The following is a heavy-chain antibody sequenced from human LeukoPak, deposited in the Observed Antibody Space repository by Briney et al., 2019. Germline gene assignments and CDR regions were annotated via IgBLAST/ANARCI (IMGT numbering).Heavy chain of an antibody. CDR2: IYYSGST. D-gene: IGHD6-13*01. V-gene: IGHV4-39*01. CDR1: GGSISSSSYY. CDR3: ARHGSSWYYFDY. Sequence: SETLSLTCTVSGGSISSSSYYWGWIRQPPGKGLEWIGSIYYSGSTNYNPSLKSRVTISVDTSKNQFSLKLSSVTAADTAVYYCARHGSSWYYFDYWGQGTLVTVSS. J-gene: IGHJ4*02.